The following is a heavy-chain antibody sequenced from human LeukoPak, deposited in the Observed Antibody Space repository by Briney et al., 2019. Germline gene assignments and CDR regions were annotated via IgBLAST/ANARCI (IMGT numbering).Heavy chain of an antibody. V-gene: IGHV4-30-2*01. CDR1: GGSISSGGYY. Sequence: NPSETLSLTCTVSGGSISSGGYYWSWIRQPPGKGLEWIGYIYHSGSTYYNPSLKSRVTISVDRSKNQFSLKLSSVTAADTAVYYCARRSRVGAAFDYWGQGTLVTVSS. CDR3: ARRSRVGAAFDY. CDR2: IYHSGST. D-gene: IGHD1-26*01. J-gene: IGHJ4*02.